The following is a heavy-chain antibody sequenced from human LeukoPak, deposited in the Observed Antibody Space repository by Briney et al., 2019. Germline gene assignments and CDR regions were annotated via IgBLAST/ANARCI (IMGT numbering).Heavy chain of an antibody. D-gene: IGHD4-17*01. V-gene: IGHV4-34*01. CDR2: INHSGST. CDR1: GGSISSHY. J-gene: IGHJ6*03. CDR3: ARGPTVTPTGYYYYYYMDV. Sequence: PSETLSLTCTVSGGSISSHYWSWIRQPPGKGLEWIGEINHSGSTNYNPSLKSRVTISVDTSKNQFSLKLSSVTAADTAVYYCARGPTVTPTGYYYYYYMDVWGKGTTVTVSS.